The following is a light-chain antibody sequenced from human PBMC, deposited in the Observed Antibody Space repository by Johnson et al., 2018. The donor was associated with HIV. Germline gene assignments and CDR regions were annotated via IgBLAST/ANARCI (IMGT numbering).Light chain of an antibody. V-gene: IGLV1-51*02. Sequence: QSVLTQPPSVSAAPGQKVTISCSGSSSNIGNNYVSWYQQLPGTAPKLLMYENNNRPSGIPYRFSGSKSGTSATLGITGLQTGDEADYYCGTWDSSLSAYVFGTGTKVTVL. CDR3: GTWDSSLSAYV. CDR1: SSNIGNNY. CDR2: ENN. J-gene: IGLJ1*01.